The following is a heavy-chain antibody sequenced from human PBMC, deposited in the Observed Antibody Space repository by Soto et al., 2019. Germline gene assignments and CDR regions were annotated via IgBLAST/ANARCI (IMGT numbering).Heavy chain of an antibody. Sequence: GGSLRLSCAASGFTFSSYWMSWVRQAPGKGLEWVANIKPDGSEKYYVDSVKGRFTISRDNAKNSLYLQTNSLRAEDTAVYFCASSAYSKNGCWGQGTLVTVSS. V-gene: IGHV3-7*01. CDR2: IKPDGSEK. CDR1: GFTFSSYW. D-gene: IGHD4-4*01. CDR3: ASSAYSKNGC. J-gene: IGHJ4*02.